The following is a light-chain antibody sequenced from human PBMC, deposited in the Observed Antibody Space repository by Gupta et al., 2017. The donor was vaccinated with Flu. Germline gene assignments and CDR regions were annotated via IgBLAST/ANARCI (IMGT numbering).Light chain of an antibody. V-gene: IGKV3-11*01. CDR1: QSVSSY. CDR2: DAS. CDR3: QQRSNWPPWT. Sequence: DIVLTQSPATLSLSPGERATLSCRASQSVSSYLAWYQQKPGQAPRLLIYDASNRATGIPARCSGSGSGTDXPLTISXLEPEDWAVYYCQQRSNWPPWTFGXVTKVEIK. J-gene: IGKJ1*01.